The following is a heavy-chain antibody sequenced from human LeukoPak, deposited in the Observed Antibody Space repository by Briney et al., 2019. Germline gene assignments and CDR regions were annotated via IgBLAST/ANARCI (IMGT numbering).Heavy chain of an antibody. Sequence: SETLSLTCTVSGGSISSYFWSWIRQPPGKGLEWIGYIHDSGSTNYNPSLKSRVTISVDTSKNRFSLKLSSVTAVDTAVYYCAREAYCGGDCYSGFDYWGQGTLVTVSS. CDR2: IHDSGST. CDR3: AREAYCGGDCYSGFDY. D-gene: IGHD2-21*02. J-gene: IGHJ4*02. CDR1: GGSISSYF. V-gene: IGHV4-59*01.